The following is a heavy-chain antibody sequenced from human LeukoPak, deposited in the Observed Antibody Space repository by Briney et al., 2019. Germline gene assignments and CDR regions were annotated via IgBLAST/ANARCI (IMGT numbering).Heavy chain of an antibody. D-gene: IGHD2-15*01. J-gene: IGHJ3*02. Sequence: SETLSLTCTVSGGSISSYYWSWIRQPPGKGLEWFGYIYYSGSTNYNPSLKSRVTISVDTSKNQFSLKLSSVTAADTAVYYCARDSGGTVSGAFDIWGQGTMVTVSS. V-gene: IGHV4-59*01. CDR2: IYYSGST. CDR1: GGSISSYY. CDR3: ARDSGGTVSGAFDI.